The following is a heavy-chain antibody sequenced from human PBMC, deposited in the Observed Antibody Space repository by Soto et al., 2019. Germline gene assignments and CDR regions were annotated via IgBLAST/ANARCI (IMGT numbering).Heavy chain of an antibody. D-gene: IGHD4-17*01. CDR1: GYTFSNYW. V-gene: IGHV5-51*03. CDR2: IYPGDSAT. Sequence: EVQLVQSGADVKKPGESLKISCKGSGYTFSNYWIAWVRQIPGKGLEWMGIIYPGDSATRYSPSFQGQVTISADESISTAYLQWSSLKASDSALYYCARAANTVLLGTTTVGFRFECWGQGTLVTVSS. CDR3: ARAANTVLLGTTTVGFRFEC. J-gene: IGHJ4*02.